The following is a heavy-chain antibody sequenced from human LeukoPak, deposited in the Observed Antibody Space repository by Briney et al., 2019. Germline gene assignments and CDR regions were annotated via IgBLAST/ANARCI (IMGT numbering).Heavy chain of an antibody. CDR2: INPNSGDT. CDR1: GYSFTGYY. CDR3: AKVSVRWLQDFDY. J-gene: IGHJ4*02. Sequence: ASVKVSCKASGYSFTGYYIHWVRQAPGQGLEWMGWINPNSGDTNYAQKFQGRVTMTRDTSISTAYMELSRLTSDDTAVYYCAKVSVRWLQDFDYWGQGTLVTVSS. V-gene: IGHV1-2*02. D-gene: IGHD5-24*01.